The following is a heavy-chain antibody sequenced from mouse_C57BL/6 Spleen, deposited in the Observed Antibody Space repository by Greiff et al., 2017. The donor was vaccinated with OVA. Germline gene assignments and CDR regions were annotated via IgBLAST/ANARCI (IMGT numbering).Heavy chain of an antibody. D-gene: IGHD1-1*01. CDR3: ARHPLITTVVAHYFDY. Sequence: EVQLVESGGDLVKPGGSLKLSCAASGFTFSSYGMSWVRQTPDKRLEWVATISSGGSYTYYPDSVKGRFTISRDNAKNTLYLQMSSLKSEDTAMYYCARHPLITTVVAHYFDYWGQGTTLTVSS. CDR2: ISSGGSYT. J-gene: IGHJ2*01. V-gene: IGHV5-6*01. CDR1: GFTFSSYG.